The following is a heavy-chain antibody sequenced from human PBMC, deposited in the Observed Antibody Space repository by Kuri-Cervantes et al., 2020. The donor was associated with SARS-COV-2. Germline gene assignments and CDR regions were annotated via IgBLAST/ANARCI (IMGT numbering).Heavy chain of an antibody. CDR2: IYYSGST. D-gene: IGHD6-13*01. Sequence: SETLSLTCTVSGGSISSSSYYWGWIRQPPGKGLEWIGSIYYSGSTYYNPSLKSRVTVSVDTSKNQFSLKLSPVTAADTAVYYYASGGSSSWRSYYYYGMDVWGQGTTVTVSS. CDR1: GGSISSSSYY. CDR3: ASGGSSSWRSYYYYGMDV. V-gene: IGHV4-39*01. J-gene: IGHJ6*02.